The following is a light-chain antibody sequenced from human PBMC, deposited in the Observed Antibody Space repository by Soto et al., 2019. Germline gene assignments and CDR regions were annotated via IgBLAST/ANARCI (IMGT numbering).Light chain of an antibody. V-gene: IGKV3-20*01. J-gene: IGKJ5*01. CDR1: QRVSSSY. CDR3: PQYGSSPWIT. CDR2: GAS. Sequence: EIVLTQSPGTLSLSPGERATLSCRASQRVSSSYLAWYQQKPGQAPRLLIYGASSRATGIPDRFSGSGSGTDFTLTISRLEPEDFAVYYCPQYGSSPWITFGQGTRLEIK.